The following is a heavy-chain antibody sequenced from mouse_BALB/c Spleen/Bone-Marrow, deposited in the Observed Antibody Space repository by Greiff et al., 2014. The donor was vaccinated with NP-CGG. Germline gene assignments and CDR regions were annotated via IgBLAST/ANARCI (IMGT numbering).Heavy chain of an antibody. Sequence: EVKLMESGPELEKSGASVKISCKASGYSFTGYNMNWVKQNNGKSLEWIGNIDPSYGGISYNQKFKGKATLTVDKSSNTAYMQLKSLTSEDSAVYYCAISIEYRPLDYWGQGTLVTVSA. CDR1: GYSFTGYN. CDR2: IDPSYGGI. CDR3: AISIEYRPLDY. D-gene: IGHD2-14*01. J-gene: IGHJ3*01. V-gene: IGHV1-39*01.